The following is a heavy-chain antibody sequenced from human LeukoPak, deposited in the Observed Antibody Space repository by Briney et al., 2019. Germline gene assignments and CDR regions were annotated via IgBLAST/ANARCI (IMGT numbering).Heavy chain of an antibody. D-gene: IGHD3-10*01. Sequence: LPGGSLRLSCAASGFTFSSYATHWVRQAPGKGLEWVAVISYDGSNKYYADSVKGRFTISRDNSKNTLYLQMNSLRAEDTAVYYCAREIGTGSYYNVYYYGMDVWGKGTTVTVSS. J-gene: IGHJ6*04. CDR2: ISYDGSNK. V-gene: IGHV3-30*04. CDR1: GFTFSSYA. CDR3: AREIGTGSYYNVYYYGMDV.